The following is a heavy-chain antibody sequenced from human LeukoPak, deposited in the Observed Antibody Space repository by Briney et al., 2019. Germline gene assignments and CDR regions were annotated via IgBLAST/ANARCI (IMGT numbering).Heavy chain of an antibody. V-gene: IGHV3-11*04. D-gene: IGHD6-13*01. Sequence: PGGSLRLSCAASGFTVSSNYMSWVRQAPGKGLEWVSYISSSGSTIYYADSVKGRFTISRDNAKNSLYLQMNSLRAEDTAVYYCARTTGYSSSWYGEWDDWGQGTLVTVSS. CDR1: GFTVSSNY. CDR3: ARTTGYSSSWYGEWDD. CDR2: ISSSGSTI. J-gene: IGHJ4*02.